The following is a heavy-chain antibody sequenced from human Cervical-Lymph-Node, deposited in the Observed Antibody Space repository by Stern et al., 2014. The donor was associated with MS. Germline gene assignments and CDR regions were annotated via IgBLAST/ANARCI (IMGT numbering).Heavy chain of an antibody. CDR2: LRGKAYGGTT. J-gene: IGHJ6*02. Sequence: EVHLVESGGGLVQPGRSLRLSCTASGFTFGDYAMSWFRQAPGTGLEWVGFLRGKAYGGTTDYAASVRGRFTISRDDSKSIAYLQMNSLKIEDAGVYYCTRGVRGNDYYGMDVWGQGTTVTVSS. CDR3: TRGVRGNDYYGMDV. CDR1: GFTFGDYA. V-gene: IGHV3-49*03. D-gene: IGHD3-10*01.